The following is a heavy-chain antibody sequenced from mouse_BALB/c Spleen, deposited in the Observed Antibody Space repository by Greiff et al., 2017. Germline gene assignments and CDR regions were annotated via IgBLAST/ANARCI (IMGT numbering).Heavy chain of an antibody. CDR1: GYSITSDYA. D-gene: IGHD1-1*01. V-gene: IGHV3-2*02. J-gene: IGHJ3*01. CDR2: ISYSGST. Sequence: DVKLQESGPGLVKPSQSLSLTCTVTGYSITSDYAWNWIRQFPGNKLEWMGYISYSGSTSYNPSLKSRISITRDTSKNQFFLQLNSVTTEDTATYYCARSGGSSYDWFAYWGQGTLVTVSA. CDR3: ARSGGSSYDWFAY.